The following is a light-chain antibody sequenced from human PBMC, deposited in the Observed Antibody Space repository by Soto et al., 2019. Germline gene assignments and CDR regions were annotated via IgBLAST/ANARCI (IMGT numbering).Light chain of an antibody. CDR3: QQYNNWPRT. V-gene: IGKV3-15*01. CDR2: GAS. J-gene: IGKJ1*01. Sequence: EIVMTQSPATLSVSPGERATLSYRASQSVSSNLAWYQQKPGQAPRLLIYGASTRATGIPARFSGSGSGTEFTLTISSLQSEDFAVYYCQQYNNWPRTFGQGTKVEIQ. CDR1: QSVSSN.